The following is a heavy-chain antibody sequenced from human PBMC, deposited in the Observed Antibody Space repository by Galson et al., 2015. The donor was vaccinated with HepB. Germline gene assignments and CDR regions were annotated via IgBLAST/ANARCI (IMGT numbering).Heavy chain of an antibody. CDR1: GFSVSDND. CDR2: IYTGGAT. D-gene: IGHD1-26*01. J-gene: IGHJ6*02. CDR3: ARAYSGTFYGMDV. V-gene: IGHV3-66*01. Sequence: SLRLSCAASGFSVSDNDMSWVRQAPGKGLEWVFVIYTGGATSYGDSVKGRFTISRDNSENTVYLQMNSLRAEDTAVYYCARAYSGTFYGMDVWGQGTTVTVSS.